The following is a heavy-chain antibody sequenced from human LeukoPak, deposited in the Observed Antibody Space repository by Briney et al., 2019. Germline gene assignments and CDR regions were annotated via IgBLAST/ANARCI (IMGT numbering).Heavy chain of an antibody. CDR1: GFTFSSYG. CDR2: ISSSSSTI. CDR3: ARERGGTTIFGVVIHDAFDI. Sequence: GGSLRLSCAASGFTFSSYGMHWVRQAPGKGLEWVSYISSSSSTIYYADSVKGRFTISRDNAKNSLYLQMNSLRAEDTAVYYCARERGGTTIFGVVIHDAFDIWGQGTMVTVSS. J-gene: IGHJ3*02. D-gene: IGHD3-3*01. V-gene: IGHV3-48*01.